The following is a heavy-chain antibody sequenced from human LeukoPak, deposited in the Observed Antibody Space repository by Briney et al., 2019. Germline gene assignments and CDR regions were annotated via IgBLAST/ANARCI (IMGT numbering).Heavy chain of an antibody. V-gene: IGHV3-33*01. CDR2: ILNDGSQE. CDR3: ARDDALGDNALDI. J-gene: IGHJ3*02. Sequence: GGSLRLSCAASGFTFSSYGMHWVRQAPGRGLEWVAVILNDGSQEKYADSVKGRFTISRDNSKNTLFLQMNSLRAEDTAVYYCARDDALGDNALDIWGQGTMVTVSS. CDR1: GFTFSSYG. D-gene: IGHD3-16*01.